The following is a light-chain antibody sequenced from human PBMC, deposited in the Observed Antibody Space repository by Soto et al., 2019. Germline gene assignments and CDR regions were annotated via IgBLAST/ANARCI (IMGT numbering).Light chain of an antibody. CDR3: QQYGSSPKT. J-gene: IGKJ1*01. Sequence: PGQRATLSCRASQTVGSNYLAWYQQKPGQAPRVLIHGASSRATGIPDRFNGSGSGTDFTFTISRLEPEDFAVYYCQQYGSSPKTFGQGTKVDIK. V-gene: IGKV3-20*01. CDR1: QTVGSNY. CDR2: GAS.